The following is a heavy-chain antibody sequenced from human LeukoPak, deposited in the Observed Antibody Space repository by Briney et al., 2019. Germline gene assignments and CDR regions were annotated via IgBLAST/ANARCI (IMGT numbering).Heavy chain of an antibody. CDR1: GGSFSGYY. D-gene: IGHD3-10*01. V-gene: IGHV4-34*01. CDR2: INHSGST. CDR3: ARGGIWFTNYYFDY. Sequence: SETLSLTCAVYGGSFSGYYWSWLRQPPAQGLVWFGEINHSGSTNYNPSLKSRVTISVDTSKNQFSLKLSSVTAADTAVYYCARGGIWFTNYYFDYWGQGTLVTVSS. J-gene: IGHJ4*02.